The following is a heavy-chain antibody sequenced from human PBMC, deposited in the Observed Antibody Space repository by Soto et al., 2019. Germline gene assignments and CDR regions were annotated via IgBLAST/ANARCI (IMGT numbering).Heavy chain of an antibody. J-gene: IGHJ5*02. CDR1: GGSVSSFY. CDR2: IYYTGTT. CDR3: ARPFGYPNWFDP. V-gene: IGHV4-59*08. Sequence: QVQLQQSGPGVVKPSETVSLTCGVSGGSVSSFYWSWVRQSPGRGLEWLGYIYYTGTTAYNPSLKSRLTISLDPSPDQVFLTLTAVTASDTDFYFCARPFGYPNWFDPWGPGTLVIVSS. D-gene: IGHD2-2*03.